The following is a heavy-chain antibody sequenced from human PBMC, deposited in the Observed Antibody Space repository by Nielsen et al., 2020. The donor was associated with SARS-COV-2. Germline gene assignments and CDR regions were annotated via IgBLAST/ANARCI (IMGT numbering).Heavy chain of an antibody. D-gene: IGHD3-10*01. V-gene: IGHV4-34*01. J-gene: IGHJ4*02. Sequence: SETLSLTCAVYGGSFSAYCWTWVRQPPGKGLEWIGEITHGGTTNYNPSLKSRVTTSVDTSKDQFSLKLSSVTAADTAVYYCASTIDGDYFDFWGQGTMVTVSS. CDR2: ITHGGTT. CDR3: ASTIDGDYFDF. CDR1: GGSFSAYC.